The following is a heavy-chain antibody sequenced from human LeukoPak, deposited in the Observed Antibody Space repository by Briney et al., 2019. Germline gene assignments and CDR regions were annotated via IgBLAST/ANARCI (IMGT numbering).Heavy chain of an antibody. D-gene: IGHD2-21*02. CDR2: IKQDGSEK. Sequence: GGSLRLSCAASGFTFSSYWMSWVRQAPGKGLEWVANIKQDGSEKYYVDSVKGRFTISRDNAKNSLYLQMNSLRAEDTAVYYCARDTFNRETVVTAIPNWFDPWGQGTLVTVSS. CDR3: ARDTFNRETVVTAIPNWFDP. CDR1: GFTFSSYW. V-gene: IGHV3-7*01. J-gene: IGHJ5*02.